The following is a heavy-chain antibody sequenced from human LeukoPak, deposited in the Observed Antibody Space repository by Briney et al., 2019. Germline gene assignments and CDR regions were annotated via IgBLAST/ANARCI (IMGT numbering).Heavy chain of an antibody. CDR1: GGSFSGYY. CDR2: INHSGRT. J-gene: IGHJ4*02. V-gene: IGHV4-34*01. CDR3: ARGGIVGATGGYFDY. D-gene: IGHD1-26*01. Sequence: SETLSLTCAVYGGSFSGYYWRWVRQPPGKGLEWIGEINHSGRTNYNPSLKSRVTISVDTSKNQLSLSLTSVTAADTAVYYCARGGIVGATGGYFDYWGQGTLVAVSS.